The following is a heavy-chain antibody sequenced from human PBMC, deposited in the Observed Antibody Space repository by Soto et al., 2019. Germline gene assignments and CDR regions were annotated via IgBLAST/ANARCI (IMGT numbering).Heavy chain of an antibody. CDR3: TGLWFGEIYNY. CDR2: IKNKNDGGTT. D-gene: IGHD3-10*01. Sequence: EVELVESGGGLVKPGGSLTLSCAASGFSFKNAWMNWVRQAPGKGLEWVGRIKNKNDGGTTDYAAFVKGIFTISRDASENTLYLHMNGLKTEDTGVYFCTGLWFGEIYNYWGQGSLVTVSS. V-gene: IGHV3-15*07. J-gene: IGHJ4*01. CDR1: GFSFKNAW.